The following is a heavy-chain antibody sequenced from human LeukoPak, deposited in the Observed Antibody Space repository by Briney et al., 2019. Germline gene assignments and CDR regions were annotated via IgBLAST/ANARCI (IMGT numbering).Heavy chain of an antibody. Sequence: GGSLRLSCAASGFRFSSYLMSWVRQAPGKGLEWVANIKQDGSEICYVDPVKGRFTISRDNTKNSLYLQMNSLGAEDTAIYYCATALKAGYSSSWFCDYWGQGTLVTVSS. CDR3: ATALKAGYSSSWFCDY. CDR1: GFRFSSYL. J-gene: IGHJ4*02. CDR2: IKQDGSEI. D-gene: IGHD6-13*01. V-gene: IGHV3-7*01.